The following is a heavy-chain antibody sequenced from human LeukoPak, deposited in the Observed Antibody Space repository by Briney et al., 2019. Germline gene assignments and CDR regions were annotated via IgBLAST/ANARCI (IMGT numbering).Heavy chain of an antibody. V-gene: IGHV4-59*08. J-gene: IGHJ3*02. CDR2: IYYSGST. CDR1: GGSISSYY. CDR3: ARHEYDGRITMIVVSPGAFDI. D-gene: IGHD3-22*01. Sequence: LETLSLTCTVSGGSISSYYWSWIRQPPGKGLEWIGYIYYSGSTNYNPSLKSRVTISVDTSKNQFSLKLSSVTAADTAVYYCARHEYDGRITMIVVSPGAFDIWGQGTMVTVSS.